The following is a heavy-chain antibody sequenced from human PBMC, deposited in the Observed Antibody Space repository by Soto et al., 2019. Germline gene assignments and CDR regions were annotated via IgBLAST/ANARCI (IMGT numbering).Heavy chain of an antibody. V-gene: IGHV3-74*01. CDR3: VRDSHGDY. Sequence: EVQLVESGVGLVQPGGSLRLSCAGSGFTFSNYWMHWVRQAPGKGLEWVSRIDHDGPTDYADSVRGRFTISRDNAENTLYMQMNSLSPEDTAVYYCVRDSHGDYWGQGSLVTISS. CDR1: GFTFSNYW. J-gene: IGHJ4*02. CDR2: IDHDGPT.